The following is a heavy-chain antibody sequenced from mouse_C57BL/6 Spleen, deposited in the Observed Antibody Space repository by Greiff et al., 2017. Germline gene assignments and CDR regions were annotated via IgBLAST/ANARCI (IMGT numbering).Heavy chain of an antibody. CDR2: ILPGSGST. D-gene: IGHD2-4*01. Sequence: QVHVKQSGAELMKPGASVKLSCKATGYTFTGYWIEWVKQRPGHGLEWIGEILPGSGSTNYNEKFQGKATFTADTSTNTAYMQLSRLTTEDSAIYYCAIGRIYDYDVRFDYWGQGTTLTVSS. CDR3: AIGRIYDYDVRFDY. J-gene: IGHJ2*01. CDR1: GYTFTGYW. V-gene: IGHV1-9*01.